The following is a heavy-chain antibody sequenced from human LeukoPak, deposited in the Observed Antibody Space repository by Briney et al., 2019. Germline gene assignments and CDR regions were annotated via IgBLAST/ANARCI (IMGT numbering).Heavy chain of an antibody. CDR3: AGTSYGHY. J-gene: IGHJ4*02. CDR1: GGTFSSYA. V-gene: IGHV1-69*13. CDR2: ISPIFGTA. D-gene: IGHD1-26*01. Sequence: SVTVSCMASGGTFSSYAISWVRQAPGQGVEWMGGISPIFGTANYAQKFQGRVTITAGESTSTAYMELSSLRSEDTAVYYCAGTSYGHYWGQGTLVTVSS.